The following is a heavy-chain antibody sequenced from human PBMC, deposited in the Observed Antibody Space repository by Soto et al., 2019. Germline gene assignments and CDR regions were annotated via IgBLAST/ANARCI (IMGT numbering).Heavy chain of an antibody. CDR2: TRNKAMSYTT. V-gene: IGHV3-72*01. J-gene: IGHJ3*02. CDR1: GFTFSDHY. Sequence: EVQLVESGGGLVQPGGSLRLSCAASGFTFSDHYMDWVRQSPGKGLEWVGRTRNKAMSYTTEYAASVKGRFTISRDDSKNSLYLQMNGLKTEDTALYYCARLRSSSWGFDDIDIWGQGTMVTVSS. CDR3: ARLRSSSWGFDDIDI. D-gene: IGHD6-13*01.